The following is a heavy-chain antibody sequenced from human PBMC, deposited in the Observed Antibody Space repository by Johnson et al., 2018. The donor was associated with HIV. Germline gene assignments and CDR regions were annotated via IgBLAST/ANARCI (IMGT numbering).Heavy chain of an antibody. J-gene: IGHJ3*02. Sequence: QVYLVESGGGAVQPGRSLRLYCAVSEFTVTNYAMHWVRLAPGKGLQWVAVISYDGSNKYYADSVKGRFTISRDNSKNTRYLQMNSLRAGDTAVFCCAREIVVDDDAFDIWGQGTMVTVSS. CDR2: ISYDGSNK. CDR3: AREIVVDDDAFDI. CDR1: EFTVTNYA. V-gene: IGHV3-30-3*01. D-gene: IGHD3-22*01.